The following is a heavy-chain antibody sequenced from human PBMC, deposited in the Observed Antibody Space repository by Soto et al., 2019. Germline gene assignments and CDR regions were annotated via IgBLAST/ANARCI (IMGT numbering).Heavy chain of an antibody. J-gene: IGHJ4*02. CDR1: GYTFSSYG. D-gene: IGHD1-26*01. CDR2: ISVYNGDT. CDR3: ARDAPYSGSYYEADC. Sequence: QVQLVQSGAEVKKPGASVKVSCKASGYTFSSYGISWVRQAPGQGLEWMGWISVYNGDTNYAQNLQGRVTMTTDTSTSTAYMELRSLRSDDTAVYYCARDAPYSGSYYEADCWGQGTLVTVSS. V-gene: IGHV1-18*01.